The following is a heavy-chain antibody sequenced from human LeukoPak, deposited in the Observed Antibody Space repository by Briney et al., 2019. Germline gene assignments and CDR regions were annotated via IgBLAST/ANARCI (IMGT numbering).Heavy chain of an antibody. V-gene: IGHV4-59*01. CDR1: GGSIITYS. CDR3: ACAAGYSYDNWFDP. J-gene: IGHJ5*02. D-gene: IGHD5-18*01. Sequence: NPSETLSLTCTVSGGSIITYSWTWIRQPPGKGLEWIGNIHYSGSTNYNPSLRSRVTISIDTSKNQFSLKVSSVTAADTAVYYCACAAGYSYDNWFDPWGQGTLVTVSS. CDR2: IHYSGST.